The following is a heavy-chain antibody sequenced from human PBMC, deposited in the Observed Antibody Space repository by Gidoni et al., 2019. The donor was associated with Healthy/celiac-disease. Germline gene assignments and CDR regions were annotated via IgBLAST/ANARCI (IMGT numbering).Heavy chain of an antibody. Sequence: STYYNPSLKSRVTISVDTSKNQFSLKLSSVTAADTAVYYCASYYALDAFDIWGQGTMVTVSS. D-gene: IGHD3-10*01. V-gene: IGHV4-39*01. J-gene: IGHJ3*02. CDR2: ST. CDR3: ASYYALDAFDI.